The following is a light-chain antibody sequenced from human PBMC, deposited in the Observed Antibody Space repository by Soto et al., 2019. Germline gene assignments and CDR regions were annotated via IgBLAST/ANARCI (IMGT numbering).Light chain of an antibody. Sequence: PQSPSTLSASVGDRVTITCRASQSISSSSLAWYQQRPGQAPRLLIYGTSSRATGIPDRFSGSGSGTDFTLTISRLEPEDFAVYFCQRYGSSPLITFGQGTRLEIK. CDR1: QSISSSS. V-gene: IGKV3-20*01. CDR2: GTS. CDR3: QRYGSSPLIT. J-gene: IGKJ5*01.